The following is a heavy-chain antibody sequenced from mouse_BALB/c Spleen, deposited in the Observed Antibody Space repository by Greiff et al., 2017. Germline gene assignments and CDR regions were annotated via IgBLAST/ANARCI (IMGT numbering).Heavy chain of an antibody. CDR3: ARNRYEGYAMDY. CDR1: GYTFTNYW. Sequence: QVHVKQSGAELVRPGTSVKISCKASGYTFTNYWLGWVKQRPGHGLEWIGDIYPGGGYTNYNEKFKGKATLTADTSSSTAYMQLSSLTSEDSAVYFCARNRYEGYAMDYWGQGTSVTVSS. CDR2: IYPGGGYT. V-gene: IGHV1-63*02. D-gene: IGHD2-14*01. J-gene: IGHJ4*01.